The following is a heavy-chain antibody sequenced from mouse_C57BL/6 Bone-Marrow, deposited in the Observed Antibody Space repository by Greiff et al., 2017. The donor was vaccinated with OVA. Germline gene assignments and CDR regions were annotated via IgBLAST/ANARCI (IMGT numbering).Heavy chain of an antibody. CDR3: ARYSNYFDY. J-gene: IGHJ2*01. CDR1: GYTFTSYW. Sequence: QVQLKQPGAELVKPGASVKMSCKASGYTFTSYWITWVKQRPGQGLAWIGDIYPGSGSTNYNENFKSKATLTVDTSSSTAYMQRSNLTSEDAAVYYCARYSNYFDYWGQGTTLTVSS. V-gene: IGHV1-55*01. CDR2: IYPGSGST.